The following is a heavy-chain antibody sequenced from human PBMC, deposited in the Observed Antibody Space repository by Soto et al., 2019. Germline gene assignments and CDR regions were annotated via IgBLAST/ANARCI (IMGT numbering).Heavy chain of an antibody. CDR2: INHSGST. CDR1: GGSFSGYY. D-gene: IGHD2-2*01. V-gene: IGHV4-34*01. CDR3: ARGRRLFYSRDCSSTSCLVYWFDP. J-gene: IGHJ5*02. Sequence: PSETLSLTCAVYGGSFSGYYWSWFRQPPGKGLEWIGEINHSGSTNYNPSLKSRVTISVDTSKNQFSLKLSSVTAADTAVYYCARGRRLFYSRDCSSTSCLVYWFDPWGQGTLVTVSS.